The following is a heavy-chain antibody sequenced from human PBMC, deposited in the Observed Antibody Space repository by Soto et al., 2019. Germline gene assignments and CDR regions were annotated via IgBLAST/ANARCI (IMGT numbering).Heavy chain of an antibody. D-gene: IGHD3-10*01. J-gene: IGHJ4*02. CDR3: ARSAITMVRGVITYYFDY. V-gene: IGHV4-4*02. Sequence: SETLSLTCAVSSGSISSSNWWSWVRQPPGKGLGWIGEIYHSGSTNYNPSLKSRVTISVDKSKTQFSLKLSSVTAADTAVYYCARSAITMVRGVITYYFDYWGQGTLVTVSS. CDR2: IYHSGST. CDR1: SGSISSSNW.